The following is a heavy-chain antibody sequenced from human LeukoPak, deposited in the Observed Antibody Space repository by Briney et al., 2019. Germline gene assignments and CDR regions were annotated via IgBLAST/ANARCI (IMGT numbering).Heavy chain of an antibody. J-gene: IGHJ6*03. D-gene: IGHD3-22*01. CDR3: ASSTYYYDSSGYHGPGTYYYYYYMDV. V-gene: IGHV3-11*01. CDR2: ISSSGSTI. CDR1: GFTFSDYY. Sequence: GGSLRLSCAASGFTFSDYYMSWIRQAPGKGLEWVSYISSSGSTIYYADSVKGRFTISRDNAKNSLYLQMNSLRAEDTAVYYCASSTYYYDSSGYHGPGTYYYYYYMDVWGKGTTVTVSS.